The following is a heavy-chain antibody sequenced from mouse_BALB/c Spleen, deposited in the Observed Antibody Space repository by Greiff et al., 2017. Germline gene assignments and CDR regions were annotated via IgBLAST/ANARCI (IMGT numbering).Heavy chain of an antibody. CDR3: ARGLVFTTATDWYFDV. J-gene: IGHJ1*01. D-gene: IGHD1-2*01. CDR1: GFTFSSYA. V-gene: IGHV5-6-5*01. CDR2: ISSGGST. Sequence: EVMLVESGGGLVKPGGSLKPSCAASGFTFSSYAMSWVRQTPEKRLEWVASISSGGSTYYPDSVKGRFTISRDNARNILYLQMSSLRSEDTAMYYCARGLVFTTATDWYFDVWGAGTTVTVSS.